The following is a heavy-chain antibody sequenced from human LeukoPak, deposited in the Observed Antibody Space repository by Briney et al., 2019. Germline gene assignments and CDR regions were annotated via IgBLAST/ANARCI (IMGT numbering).Heavy chain of an antibody. Sequence: GGSLRLSCAASGFTFSDYYMSWIRQAAGKGLEWVSYISSSGSTIYYADSVKGRFTISRDNAKNSLYLQMNSLRAEDTAVYYCAREVVSVSDYFDYWGQGTLVTVSS. V-gene: IGHV3-11*01. CDR3: AREVVSVSDYFDY. CDR1: GFTFSDYY. D-gene: IGHD2-15*01. J-gene: IGHJ4*02. CDR2: ISSSGSTI.